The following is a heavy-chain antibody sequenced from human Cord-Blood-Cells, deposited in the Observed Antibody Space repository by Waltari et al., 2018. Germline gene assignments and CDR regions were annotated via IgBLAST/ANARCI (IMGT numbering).Heavy chain of an antibody. CDR3: AREADHSSGYYYYFDY. Sequence: QVQLVQSGAEVKKPGASVKVSCKASGYTFTSYDINWVRQATGQGLEWMGWMNPKSGNTGYAQKFKGRDTITRNTSISTAYMELSSLRSEDTAVYYCAREADHSSGYYYYFDYWGQGTLVTVSS. CDR2: MNPKSGNT. CDR1: GYTFTSYD. J-gene: IGHJ4*02. V-gene: IGHV1-8*03. D-gene: IGHD3-22*01.